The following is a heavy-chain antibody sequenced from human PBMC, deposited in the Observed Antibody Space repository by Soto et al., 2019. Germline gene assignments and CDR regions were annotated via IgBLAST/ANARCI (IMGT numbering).Heavy chain of an antibody. D-gene: IGHD3-22*01. CDR2: INAGNGNT. Sequence: ASVKVSCKASGYTFTSYAMHWVRQAPGQRLEWMGWINAGNGNTKYSQKFQGRVTTTRDTSASTAYMELSSLRSEDAAVYYCARVGYYYDSSGPIRIWGQGTMVTVSS. V-gene: IGHV1-3*01. CDR1: GYTFTSYA. CDR3: ARVGYYYDSSGPIRI. J-gene: IGHJ3*02.